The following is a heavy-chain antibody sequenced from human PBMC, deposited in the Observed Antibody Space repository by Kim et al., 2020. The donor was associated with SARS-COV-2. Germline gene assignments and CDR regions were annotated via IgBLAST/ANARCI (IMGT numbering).Heavy chain of an antibody. V-gene: IGHV3-23*01. CDR3: AKEKLATAGRGGLDY. D-gene: IGHD6-13*01. Sequence: GGSLRLSCAPSGFIFSNYAMSWVRRAPGKGLEWVSAISGSGGNTYYADSVKGRFSISRDNSKNTLYLQMNSLRVEDTAVYYCAKEKLATAGRGGLDYWGQGALVTVSS. CDR2: ISGSGGNT. J-gene: IGHJ4*02. CDR1: GFIFSNYA.